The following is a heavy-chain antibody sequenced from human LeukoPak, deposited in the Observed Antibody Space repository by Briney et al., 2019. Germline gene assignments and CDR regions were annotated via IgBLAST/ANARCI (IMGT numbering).Heavy chain of an antibody. CDR3: ARGSIVATTLDY. CDR2: IYHSGST. CDR1: GYSISSGYY. V-gene: IGHV4-38-2*02. J-gene: IGHJ4*02. D-gene: IGHD5-12*01. Sequence: PSETLSLTCTVSGYSISSGYYWGWIRQPPGKGLEWIGSIYHSGSTYYNPSLKSRVTLSVDTSKNQFSLKLSSVTAADTAVYYCARGSIVATTLDYWGQGTLVTVSS.